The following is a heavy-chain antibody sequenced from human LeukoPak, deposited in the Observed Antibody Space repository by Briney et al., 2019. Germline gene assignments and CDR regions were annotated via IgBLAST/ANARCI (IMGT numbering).Heavy chain of an antibody. V-gene: IGHV3-23*01. CDR1: GFTFSSYA. Sequence: PGGSLRLSCAASGFTFSSYAMSWVRQAPGKGLEWASAISGSGDNTYYADSVKGRFTISRDNSKNTLYLQMNSLRAEDTAVYFCAKDGDLGYCSGGSCSSAYWGQGTLVTVSS. CDR2: ISGSGDNT. J-gene: IGHJ4*02. CDR3: AKDGDLGYCSGGSCSSAY. D-gene: IGHD2-15*01.